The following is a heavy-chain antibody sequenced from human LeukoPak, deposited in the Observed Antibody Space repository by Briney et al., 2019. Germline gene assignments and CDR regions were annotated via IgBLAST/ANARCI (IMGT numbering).Heavy chain of an antibody. CDR2: IYYSWTT. D-gene: IGHD3-10*01. Sequence: PSETLSLTCTVSGGSISSSGYYWGWIRQPPGKGLEWIGTIYYSWTTYYNPSLKSRVTVSVDTSKNQFSLNLSSVTAADTAVYYCARQKGNFDYWGQGTLVTVSS. CDR3: ARQKGNFDY. J-gene: IGHJ4*02. CDR1: GGSISSSGYY. V-gene: IGHV4-39*01.